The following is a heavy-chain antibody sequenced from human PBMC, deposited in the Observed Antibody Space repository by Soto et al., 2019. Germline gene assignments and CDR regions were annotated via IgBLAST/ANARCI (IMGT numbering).Heavy chain of an antibody. J-gene: IGHJ4*02. CDR1: GFTFSSYN. Sequence: EVQLVESGGGLVKPGESLRLSCEASGFTFSSYNMNWVRQAPGEGLEWISSISGGITSIFYADSVNGRFTISRDNAKNSLYLQMNNLRAEDTAVYYCTRDLGNYAAYWGQGTLVTVSS. CDR3: TRDLGNYAAY. D-gene: IGHD2-2*01. V-gene: IGHV3-21*01. CDR2: ISGGITSI.